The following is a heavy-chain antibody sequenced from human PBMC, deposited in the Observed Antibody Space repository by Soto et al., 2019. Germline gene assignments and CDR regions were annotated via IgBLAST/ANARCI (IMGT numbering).Heavy chain of an antibody. Sequence: QVQLQESGPGLVKPSQTLSLTCTVSGGSISSGGYYWSWIRQHPGKGLEWIGYIYYSGSTYYNPSLKSRVTISVDTSKNQFSLKLSAVTAADTAVYYCAGDPVGRAAAGGGDGMDVWGQGTTVTVSS. CDR3: AGDPVGRAAAGGGDGMDV. D-gene: IGHD6-13*01. CDR1: GGSISSGGYY. J-gene: IGHJ6*02. CDR2: IYYSGST. V-gene: IGHV4-31*03.